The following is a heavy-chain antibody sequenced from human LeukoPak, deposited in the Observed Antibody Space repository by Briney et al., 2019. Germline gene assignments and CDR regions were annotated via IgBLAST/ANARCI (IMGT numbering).Heavy chain of an antibody. CDR3: ARSSAGVPFDY. Sequence: PSETLSLTCTVSGGSISTGSYYWGWVRQPPGKGLEYIGSISYSGTTYYNPSLKSRVPISVDTSKNHFSLNLSSVSAADTAVYYCARSSAGVPFDYWGQGTLVTVSS. CDR2: ISYSGTT. D-gene: IGHD6-13*01. CDR1: GGSISTGSYY. J-gene: IGHJ4*02. V-gene: IGHV4-39*02.